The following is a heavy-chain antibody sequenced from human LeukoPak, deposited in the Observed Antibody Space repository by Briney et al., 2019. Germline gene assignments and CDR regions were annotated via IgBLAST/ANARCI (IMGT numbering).Heavy chain of an antibody. CDR1: GFTLSSYA. J-gene: IGHJ4*02. D-gene: IGHD2/OR15-2a*01. CDR3: AKDSPYGGSFYYIDY. CDR2: ISGSGANI. Sequence: GGSLRLSCAVSGFTLSSYAMSWVRQAPGKGLEWVSGISGSGANIYYADSVKGRFTIPRDNFKNTLYLQMNSLRAEDTAVYYCAKDSPYGGSFYYIDYWGQGTLVTVSS. V-gene: IGHV3-23*01.